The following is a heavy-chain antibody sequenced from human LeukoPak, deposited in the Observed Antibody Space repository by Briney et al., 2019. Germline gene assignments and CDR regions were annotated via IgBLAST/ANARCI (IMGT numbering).Heavy chain of an antibody. V-gene: IGHV4-31*03. CDR3: ATQKAAPGPIDY. J-gene: IGHJ4*02. CDR1: GGSISSGGYY. CDR2: IYYSGST. Sequence: SETLSLTCTVSGGSISSGGYYWSWIRQHPGKGLEWIGYIYYSGSTYYNPSLKSRVTISVDTSKNQFSLKLSSVTAADTAVYYCATQKAAPGPIDYWGQGALVTVSS. D-gene: IGHD6-13*01.